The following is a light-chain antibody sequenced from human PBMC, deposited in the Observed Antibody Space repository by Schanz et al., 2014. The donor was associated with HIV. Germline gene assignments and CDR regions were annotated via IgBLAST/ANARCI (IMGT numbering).Light chain of an antibody. CDR1: SGHSSYA. CDR2: LNSDGSH. CDR3: QTWDTGTGV. V-gene: IGLV4-69*01. Sequence: QLVLTQSPSASASLGASVKLTCTLSSGHSSYAIAWHQQQPEKGPRYLMKLNSDGSHSKGDGIPDRFSGSSSGAERYLTISSLQSEDEADYYCQTWDTGTGVCGGGTKVTVL. J-gene: IGLJ3*02.